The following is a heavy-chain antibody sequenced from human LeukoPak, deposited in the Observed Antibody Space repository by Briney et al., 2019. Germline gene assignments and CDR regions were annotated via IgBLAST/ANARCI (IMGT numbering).Heavy chain of an antibody. J-gene: IGHJ4*02. V-gene: IGHV3-74*01. CDR1: GFRFSYSW. Sequence: GGSLRLSCAASGFRFSYSWLYWGRQGPGPGPVLVSRMKTDGSTIEYADSVKGRFTISRDNAKNTLFLQMSSLRVENTAVYYCARGADHGGSYYPDWGQGTRVTVSS. CDR2: MKTDGSTI. CDR3: ARGADHGGSYYPD. D-gene: IGHD3-10*01.